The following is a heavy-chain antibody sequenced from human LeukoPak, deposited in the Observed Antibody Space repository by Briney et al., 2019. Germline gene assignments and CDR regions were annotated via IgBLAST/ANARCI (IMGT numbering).Heavy chain of an antibody. CDR2: ISGSGGST. V-gene: IGHV3-23*01. Sequence: GGSLRLSCAASGFTFSSYAMSWVRQAPGKGLEWVSAISGSGGSTYYADSVKGRFTISRDNSKNTLYLQMNSLRAEDTAVYYCAKESRGYSGYDGTFDYWGQGTLVTVSS. CDR3: AKESRGYSGYDGTFDY. J-gene: IGHJ4*02. CDR1: GFTFSSYA. D-gene: IGHD5-12*01.